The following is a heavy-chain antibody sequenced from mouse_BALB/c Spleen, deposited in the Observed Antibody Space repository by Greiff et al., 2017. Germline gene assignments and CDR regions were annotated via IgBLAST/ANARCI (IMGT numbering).Heavy chain of an antibody. J-gene: IGHJ3*01. Sequence: AQLQESGAELVRPGVSVKISCKGSGYTFTDYAMHWVKQSHAKSLEWIGVISTYYGDASYNQKFKGKATMTVDKSSSTAYMELARLTSEDSPIYYCARCYYDYDWFAYWGQGTLVTVSA. D-gene: IGHD2-4*01. CDR3: ARCYYDYDWFAY. CDR2: ISTYYGDA. V-gene: IGHV1S137*01. CDR1: GYTFTDYA.